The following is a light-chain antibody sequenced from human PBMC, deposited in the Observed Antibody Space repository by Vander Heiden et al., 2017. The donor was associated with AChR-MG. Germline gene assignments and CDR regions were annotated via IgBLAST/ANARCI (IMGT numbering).Light chain of an antibody. CDR1: QSVSSY. J-gene: IGKJ4*01. V-gene: IGKV3-11*01. Sequence: DIVLTQSPATLSFSPGERATLSCRASQSVSSYLVWYQQKPGQAPRLLIYDASNRATGIPARFSGSGSGTDFTLTISSLEPEDFAVYYCKQRRNWLTFGGGTKVEIK. CDR3: KQRRNWLT. CDR2: DAS.